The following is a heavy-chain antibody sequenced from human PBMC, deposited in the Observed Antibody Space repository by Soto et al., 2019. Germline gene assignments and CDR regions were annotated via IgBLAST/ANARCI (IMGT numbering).Heavy chain of an antibody. CDR1: GFTFSNYG. CDR2: IWYDGNNK. Sequence: LRLSCAASGFTFSNYGMHWVRQAPGKGLEWVAVIWYDGNNKYYADSVKGRFTISRDNSNNTLYVQMTSLRAEDTAVYYCARGLHSLFDYWGQGTLVTVSS. D-gene: IGHD2-21*01. CDR3: ARGLHSLFDY. J-gene: IGHJ4*02. V-gene: IGHV3-33*01.